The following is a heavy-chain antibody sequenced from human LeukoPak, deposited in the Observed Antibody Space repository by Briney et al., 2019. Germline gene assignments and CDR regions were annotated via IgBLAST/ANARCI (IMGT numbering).Heavy chain of an antibody. J-gene: IGHJ4*02. CDR1: GYTFTNYY. Sequence: ASVKVSCKASGYTFTNYYMHWVRQAPGQGLEWMGIINPSGGSTSYAQKFQGRVTITADESTSTAYMELSSLRSEDTAVYYCARELYYFDYWGQGTLVTVSS. V-gene: IGHV1-46*01. CDR2: INPSGGST. D-gene: IGHD3-10*01. CDR3: ARELYYFDY.